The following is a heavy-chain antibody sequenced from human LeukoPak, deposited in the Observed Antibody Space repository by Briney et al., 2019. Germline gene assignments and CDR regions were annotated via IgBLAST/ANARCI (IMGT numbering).Heavy chain of an antibody. CDR1: GGSISSYY. D-gene: IGHD2-8*01. CDR3: ATANLYSDAFDY. V-gene: IGHV4-59*01. J-gene: IGHJ4*02. CDR2: IYYSGST. Sequence: PSETLSLTCTVSGGSISSYYWSWIRQPPGKGLEWIGYIYYSGSTNYNPSLKSRVTISVDTSKNQFSLKLSSVTAADTAVYYCATANLYSDAFDYWGQGTLVTDSS.